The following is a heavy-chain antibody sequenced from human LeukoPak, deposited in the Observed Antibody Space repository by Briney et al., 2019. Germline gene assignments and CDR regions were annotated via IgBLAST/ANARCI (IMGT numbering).Heavy chain of an antibody. D-gene: IGHD1-14*01. Sequence: SETLSLACTVSGGSISSYYWSWIRQPAGKGLEWLGRIYTSGSTNYNPSLKSRVTMSVDTSKNQFSLKLSSVTAADTAVYYCARSGAGSYYYYMDVWGKGTTVTISS. CDR1: GGSISSYY. CDR2: IYTSGST. J-gene: IGHJ6*03. CDR3: ARSGAGSYYYYMDV. V-gene: IGHV4-4*07.